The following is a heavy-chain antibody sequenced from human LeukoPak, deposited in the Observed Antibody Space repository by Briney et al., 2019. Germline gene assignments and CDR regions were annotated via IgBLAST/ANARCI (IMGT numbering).Heavy chain of an antibody. CDR3: AAGDTNCSSTSCYFRGFDP. D-gene: IGHD2-2*01. CDR2: IVVGSGNT. Sequence: SVKVSCKASGFTFTSSAMQWVRQARGQRLEWIGWIVVGSGNTNYAQKFQERVTITRDMSTSTAYMELSSLRSEDTAVYYCAAGDTNCSSTSCYFRGFDPWGQGTLVTVSS. V-gene: IGHV1-58*02. J-gene: IGHJ5*02. CDR1: GFTFTSSA.